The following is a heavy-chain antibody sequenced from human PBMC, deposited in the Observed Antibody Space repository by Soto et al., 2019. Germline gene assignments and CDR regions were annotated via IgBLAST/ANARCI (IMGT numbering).Heavy chain of an antibody. CDR3: AGVGSGYYSGRVTFDP. D-gene: IGHD3-22*01. V-gene: IGHV1-46*01. CDR2: INPSGGST. CDR1: GYTFTSYY. Sequence: ASVKVSCKASGYTFTSYYMHWVRQAPGQGLEWMGIINPSGGSTSYAQKFQGRVTMTRDTSTSTVYMELSSLRSEDTAVYYCAGVGSGYYSGRVTFDPWGQGTLVTVSS. J-gene: IGHJ5*02.